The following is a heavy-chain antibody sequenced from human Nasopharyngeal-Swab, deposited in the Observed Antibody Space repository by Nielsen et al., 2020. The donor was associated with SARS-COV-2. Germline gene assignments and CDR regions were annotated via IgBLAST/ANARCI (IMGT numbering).Heavy chain of an antibody. CDR2: ISSSGSTI. D-gene: IGHD6-19*01. Sequence: GESVKISCAASGFTFSDYYMSWIRQAPGKGLEWVSYISSSGSTIYYADSVKGRFTISRDNAKNSLYLQMNSLRAEDTAVYYCARDSLPWPVPEYFQHWGQGTLVTVSS. CDR1: GFTFSDYY. J-gene: IGHJ1*01. V-gene: IGHV3-11*04. CDR3: ARDSLPWPVPEYFQH.